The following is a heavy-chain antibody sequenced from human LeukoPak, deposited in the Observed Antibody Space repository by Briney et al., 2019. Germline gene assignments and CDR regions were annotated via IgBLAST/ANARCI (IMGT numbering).Heavy chain of an antibody. CDR3: ARSPLYCSSTSCYFAAFDY. V-gene: IGHV5-51*01. Sequence: GESLKISCKGSGYSFTSYWIGWVRQMPGKGLEWMGVIYPGDSDTRYSPSFQGQVTISADKSISTAYLQWSSLKASDTAMYYCARSPLYCSSTSCYFAAFDYWGQGTLVTVSS. J-gene: IGHJ4*02. CDR1: GYSFTSYW. CDR2: IYPGDSDT. D-gene: IGHD2-2*01.